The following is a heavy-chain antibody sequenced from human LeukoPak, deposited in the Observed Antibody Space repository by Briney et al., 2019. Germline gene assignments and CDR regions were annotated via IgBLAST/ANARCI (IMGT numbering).Heavy chain of an antibody. D-gene: IGHD6-13*01. J-gene: IGHJ4*02. V-gene: IGHV3-48*03. Sequence: GGSLRLSCAASGFTFSSYEMNWVRQAPGKGLEWASYISSSGSTIYYADSVKGRFTISRDNAKNSLYLQMNSLRAEDTAVYYCARSAAARSFGYWGQGTLVTVSS. CDR1: GFTFSSYE. CDR2: ISSSGSTI. CDR3: ARSAAARSFGY.